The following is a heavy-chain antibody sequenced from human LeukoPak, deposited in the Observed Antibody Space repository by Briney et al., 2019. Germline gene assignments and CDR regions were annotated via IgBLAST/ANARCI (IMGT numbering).Heavy chain of an antibody. CDR2: ITSSSSYI. V-gene: IGHV3-21*01. CDR3: ARSYSSSRGTFDY. J-gene: IGHJ4*02. D-gene: IGHD6-6*01. Sequence: PGGSLRLSCAASGFTFSTYVMYWVRQAPGKGLEWVSSITSSSSYIYYADSVKGRFTISRDNAKNSLYLQMNSLRAEDTAVYYCARSYSSSRGTFDYWGQGTLVTVSS. CDR1: GFTFSTYV.